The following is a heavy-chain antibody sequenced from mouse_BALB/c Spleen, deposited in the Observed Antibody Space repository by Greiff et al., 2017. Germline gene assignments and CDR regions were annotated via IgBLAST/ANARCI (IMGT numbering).Heavy chain of an antibody. CDR3: ASQATYWNAMDY. CDR2: IDPANGNT. V-gene: IGHV14-3*02. D-gene: IGHD3-2*02. CDR1: GFNIKDTN. J-gene: IGHJ4*01. Sequence: VQLKQSGAELVKPGASVKLSCTASGFNIKDTNMHWVKQRPEQGLEWIGRIDPANGNTKYDPKFQGKATITADTSSNTAYLQLSSLTSEDTAVYYCASQATYWNAMDYWGQGTSVTVSS.